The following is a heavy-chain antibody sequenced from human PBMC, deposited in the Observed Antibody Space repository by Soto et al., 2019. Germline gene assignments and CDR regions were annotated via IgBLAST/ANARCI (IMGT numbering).Heavy chain of an antibody. J-gene: IGHJ4*02. Sequence: QVLLQEPGPRLVKPSETLSLTCTVAGGSISGFYWSWVRQSAGKGLEWIGRIYSSGATKYNPSLSNRVTMSVDTSTDQYSLNLASMTAADTAVYFCARGPFCGNDCYFDVWGQGTQVTVSS. D-gene: IGHD2-21*02. CDR2: IYSSGAT. V-gene: IGHV4-4*07. CDR3: ARGPFCGNDCYFDV. CDR1: GGSISGFY.